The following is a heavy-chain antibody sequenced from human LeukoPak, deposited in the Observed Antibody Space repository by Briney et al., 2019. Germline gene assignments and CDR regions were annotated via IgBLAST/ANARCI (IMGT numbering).Heavy chain of an antibody. CDR3: ARHVSSRDWFDP. Sequence: SETLSLTCTVSGGSMSSYYWSWIRQPPGKGLEWIGNIYYSGSTNYNPSLKSRVTISVDTSKNQFSLKLSSVTAADTAVYYCARHVSSRDWFDPWGQGTLVTVSS. CDR1: GGSMSSYY. V-gene: IGHV4-59*08. J-gene: IGHJ5*02. D-gene: IGHD6-13*01. CDR2: IYYSGST.